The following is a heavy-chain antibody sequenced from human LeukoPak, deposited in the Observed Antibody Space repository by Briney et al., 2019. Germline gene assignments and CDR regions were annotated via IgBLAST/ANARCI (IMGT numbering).Heavy chain of an antibody. CDR2: INPSGGST. D-gene: IGHD3-10*01. CDR3: ASPYYYGSGSHSSYGMDV. J-gene: IGHJ6*02. V-gene: IGHV1-46*01. CDR1: GYTFTSYY. Sequence: ASVTVSCTASGYTFTSYYMHWVRQAPGQGLEWMGIINPSGGSTSYAQKFQGRVTMTRDTSTSTVYMELSSLRSEDTAVYYCASPYYYGSGSHSSYGMDVWGQGTTVTVSS.